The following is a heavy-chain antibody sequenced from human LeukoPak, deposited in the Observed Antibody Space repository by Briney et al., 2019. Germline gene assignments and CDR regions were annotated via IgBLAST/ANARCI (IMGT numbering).Heavy chain of an antibody. Sequence: SETLSLTCAVYGVSFSGYYWSWIRQPPGKGLEWIGSIYYSGSTYYNPSLKSRVTISVDTSKNQFSLKLSSVTAADTAVYYCARLAVAGTWYVASYFDYWGQGTLVTVSS. V-gene: IGHV4-34*01. CDR1: GVSFSGYY. J-gene: IGHJ4*02. D-gene: IGHD6-19*01. CDR3: ARLAVAGTWYVASYFDY. CDR2: IYYSGST.